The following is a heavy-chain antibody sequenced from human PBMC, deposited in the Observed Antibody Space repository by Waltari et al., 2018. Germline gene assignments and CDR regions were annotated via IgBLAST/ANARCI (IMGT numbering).Heavy chain of an antibody. CDR3: ARFEGSSSLYYYYYYGMDV. J-gene: IGHJ6*02. D-gene: IGHD6-6*01. CDR1: GYTFTSYD. V-gene: IGHV1-8*01. CDR2: MNPNSGNT. Sequence: QVQLVQSGAEVKKPGASVTVSCKASGYTFTSYDINWVRQATGPRLEWMGGMNPNSGNTGYAQKFQGRGTMTRNTSISTAYMELSSLRSEDTAVYYWARFEGSSSLYYYYYYGMDVWGQGTTVTVSS.